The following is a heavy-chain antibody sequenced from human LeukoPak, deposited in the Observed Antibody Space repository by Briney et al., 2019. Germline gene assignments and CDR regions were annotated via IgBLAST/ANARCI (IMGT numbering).Heavy chain of an antibody. J-gene: IGHJ3*02. D-gene: IGHD2-15*01. V-gene: IGHV4-59*01. CDR3: ARDGGWGAFDI. CDR1: GGSISSYY. CDR2: IYYSGST. Sequence: PSETLSLTCTVSGGSISSYYWSWIRQPPGKGLEWIGYIYYSGSTNYNPSLKSRVTISVDTSKNQFSLKLSSVTAADTAVYYCARDGGWGAFDIWGQGTMVTVSS.